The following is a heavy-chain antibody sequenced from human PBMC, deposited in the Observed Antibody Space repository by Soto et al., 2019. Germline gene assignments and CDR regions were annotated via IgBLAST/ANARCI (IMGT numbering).Heavy chain of an antibody. CDR2: SRHRGNTSKT. CDR3: AYTAVVGTTDFDY. D-gene: IGHD6-19*01. J-gene: IGHJ4*03. CDR1: RFTFSDHF. V-gene: IGHV3-72*01. Sequence: GGSLRLWCGPSRFTFSDHFMDWVRHSPGTSLEWVGRSRHRGNTSKTEYAPCVTGSLTISSDNSANPLYLQMNSLKTEDTAVYYCAYTAVVGTTDFDYWGQGTLVTVSS.